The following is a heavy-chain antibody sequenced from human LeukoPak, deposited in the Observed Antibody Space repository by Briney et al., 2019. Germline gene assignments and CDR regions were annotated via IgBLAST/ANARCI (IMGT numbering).Heavy chain of an antibody. CDR1: GYTLTELS. CDR3: ATDPLYWDRGYDYSLDY. D-gene: IGHD5-12*01. Sequence: ASVKVSCKVSGYTLTELSMHWVRQAPGKGLEWMGGFDPEDGETIYAQKFQGRVTMAEDTSTEIAYMELSSLRSEDTAVYYCATDPLYWDRGYDYSLDYWGQGTLVTVSS. V-gene: IGHV1-24*01. J-gene: IGHJ4*02. CDR2: FDPEDGET.